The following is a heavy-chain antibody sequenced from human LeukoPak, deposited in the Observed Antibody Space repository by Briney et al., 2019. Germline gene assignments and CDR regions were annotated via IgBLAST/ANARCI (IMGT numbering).Heavy chain of an antibody. V-gene: IGHV4-59*12. Sequence: PSETLSLTCTVSGGSISSYYWSWIRQPPGKGLEWIGYIYYSGSSYYNPSLKSRVTISVDTSKNQFSLKLSSVTAADTAVYYCARGSGYSGYGNWFDPWGQGTLVTVSS. D-gene: IGHD5-12*01. CDR1: GGSISSYY. CDR2: IYYSGSS. J-gene: IGHJ5*02. CDR3: ARGSGYSGYGNWFDP.